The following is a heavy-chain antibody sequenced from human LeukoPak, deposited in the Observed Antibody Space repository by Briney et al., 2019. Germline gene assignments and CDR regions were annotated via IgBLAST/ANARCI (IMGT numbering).Heavy chain of an antibody. Sequence: GGSLRFSCAASGFTFSSYAMSWVRQAPGKGVEWVSAISGSGGSTYYADSVKGRFTISRDNSKNTLYLQMSSLRAEDTAVYYCAKVGGGDYYYYMDVWGKGTMVTVSS. CDR3: AKVGGGDYYYYMDV. CDR2: ISGSGGST. V-gene: IGHV3-23*01. CDR1: GFTFSSYA. D-gene: IGHD3-16*01. J-gene: IGHJ6*03.